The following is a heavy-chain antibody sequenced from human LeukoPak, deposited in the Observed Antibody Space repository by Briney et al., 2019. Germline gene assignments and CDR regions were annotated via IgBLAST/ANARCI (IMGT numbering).Heavy chain of an antibody. CDR3: AREVRRVAKYYFDY. CDR1: GGSISSSSYY. D-gene: IGHD2-15*01. J-gene: IGHJ4*02. Sequence: SETLSLTCTVSGGSISSSSYYWGWIRQPPGKGLEWIGSIYYSGSTYYNPPLKSRVTISVDTSKNQFSLKLSSVTAADTAVYYCAREVRRVAKYYFDYWGQGTLVTVSS. CDR2: IYYSGST. V-gene: IGHV4-39*07.